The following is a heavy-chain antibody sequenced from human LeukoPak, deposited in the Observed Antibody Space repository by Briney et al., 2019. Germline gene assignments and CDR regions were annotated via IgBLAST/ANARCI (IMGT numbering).Heavy chain of an antibody. J-gene: IGHJ5*02. V-gene: IGHV3-30*04. D-gene: IGHD2-2*01. CDR3: ARESGSAIPNWFDH. CDR2: ISYDGSNK. CDR1: GFTFSSYA. Sequence: LSGGSLRLSCAASGFTFSSYAMHWVRQAPGKGLEWVAVISYDGSNKYYADSVKGRFTISRDNAKNSLYLQMNGLRAEDTAVYYCARESGSAIPNWFDHWGQGTLVTVSS.